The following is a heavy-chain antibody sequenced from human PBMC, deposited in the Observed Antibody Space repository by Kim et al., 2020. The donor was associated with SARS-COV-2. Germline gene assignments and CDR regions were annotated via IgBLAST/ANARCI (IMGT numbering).Heavy chain of an antibody. Sequence: SVKVSCKASGGTFSSYAISWVRQAPRQGLEWMGGIIPIFGTANYAQKFQGRVTITADESTSTAYMELSSLRSEDTAVYYCASRRIAAAGTLDYWGQGTLVTVSS. CDR2: IIPIFGTA. J-gene: IGHJ4*02. V-gene: IGHV1-69*13. D-gene: IGHD6-13*01. CDR1: GGTFSSYA. CDR3: ASRRIAAAGTLDY.